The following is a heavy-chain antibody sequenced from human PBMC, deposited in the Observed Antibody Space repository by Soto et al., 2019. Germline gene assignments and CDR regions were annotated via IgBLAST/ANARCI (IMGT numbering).Heavy chain of an antibody. CDR3: ARGPAYYNYYALDV. V-gene: IGHV4-34*01. CDR2: INHSGST. Sequence: SETLSLTCAGYGGSFSGYYWSWSRQPPGKGLEWIGEINHSGSTNYNPSLKSRVTISGDTSKNQFSLNLSSVTDADTAVDYCARGPAYYNYYALDVLGQWPTV. CDR1: GGSFSGYY. J-gene: IGHJ6*02.